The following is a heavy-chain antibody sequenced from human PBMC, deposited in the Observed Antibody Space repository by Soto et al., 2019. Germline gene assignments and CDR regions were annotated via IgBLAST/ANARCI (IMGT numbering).Heavy chain of an antibody. Sequence: QVQLQESGPGLLNPSQTLSLTCSVSGDSVSSAGYYWGWIRQHPGKGLEWLGYMHYSGNTYYNPSLKSRVTISGDTSKNQFSLNLSSVTAADTAVYYCARLSTVINYFDYWGQGTLITVSS. V-gene: IGHV4-31*03. CDR2: MHYSGNT. CDR3: ARLSTVINYFDY. D-gene: IGHD2-2*01. J-gene: IGHJ4*02. CDR1: GDSVSSAGYY.